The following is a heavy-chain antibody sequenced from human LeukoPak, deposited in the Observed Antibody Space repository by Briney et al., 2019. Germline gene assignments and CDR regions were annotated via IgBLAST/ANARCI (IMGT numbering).Heavy chain of an antibody. Sequence: ASVKVSCKASGYTFTGYYMHWVRQAPGQGLEWMGIINPSGGSTSYAQKFQGRVTMTRDMSTSTVYMELSSLRSEDTAVYYCARGPRFGEDYYYMDVWGKGTTVTVSS. V-gene: IGHV1-46*01. CDR2: INPSGGST. D-gene: IGHD3-10*01. CDR1: GYTFTGYY. CDR3: ARGPRFGEDYYYMDV. J-gene: IGHJ6*03.